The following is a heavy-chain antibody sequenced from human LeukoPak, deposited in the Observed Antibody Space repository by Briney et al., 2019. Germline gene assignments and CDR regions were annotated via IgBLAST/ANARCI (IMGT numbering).Heavy chain of an antibody. V-gene: IGHV3-30-3*01. J-gene: IGHJ6*02. D-gene: IGHD3-3*01. CDR1: GFTFSSYA. CDR2: ISYDGSNK. CDR3: ARGRYDFWSGYSNYYYYYGMDV. Sequence: PGRSLRLSCAASGFTFSSYAMYWVRQAPGKGLEWVAVISYDGSNKYYADSVKGRFTISRDNSKNTLYLQMNSLRAEDTAVYYCARGRYDFWSGYSNYYYYYGMDVWGQGTTVTVSS.